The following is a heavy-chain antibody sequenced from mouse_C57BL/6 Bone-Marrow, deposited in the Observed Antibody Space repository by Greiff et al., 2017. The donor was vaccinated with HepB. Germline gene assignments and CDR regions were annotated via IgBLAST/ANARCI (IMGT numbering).Heavy chain of an antibody. D-gene: IGHD2-3*01. CDR1: GYTFTSYW. CDR2: IDPSDSYT. CDR3: ARENDGYF. J-gene: IGHJ3*01. V-gene: IGHV1-50*01. Sequence: QVQLQQPGAELVKPGASVKLSCKASGYTFTSYWMQWVKQRPGQGLEWIGEIDPSDSYTNYNQKFKGKATLTVETSSSTAYMQLSSLTSVDSAVYYCARENDGYFWGQGTLVTVSA.